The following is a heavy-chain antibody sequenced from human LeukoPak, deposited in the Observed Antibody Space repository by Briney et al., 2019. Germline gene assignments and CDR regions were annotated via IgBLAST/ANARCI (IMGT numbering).Heavy chain of an antibody. J-gene: IGHJ5*02. Sequence: PSETLSLTCTVSGGSISSYYWSWIRQPAGKGLEWIGRIYTSGSTNYNPSLKSRVTMSVDTSKNQFSLKLGSVTAADTAVYYCARDPIAVAGTNWFDPWGQGTLVTVSS. CDR3: ARDPIAVAGTNWFDP. CDR2: IYTSGST. CDR1: GGSISSYY. D-gene: IGHD6-19*01. V-gene: IGHV4-4*07.